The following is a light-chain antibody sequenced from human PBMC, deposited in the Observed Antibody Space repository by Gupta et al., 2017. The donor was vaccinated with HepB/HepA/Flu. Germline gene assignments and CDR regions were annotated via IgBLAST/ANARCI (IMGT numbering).Light chain of an antibody. J-gene: IGKJ5*01. CDR2: KVS. V-gene: IGKV2D-30*01. Sequence: GVIAQSALSLPVTLGQPASISCRSSQSLVYSDGNTNLNWFQQRTGQYPRRLIYKVSNWDSGVTDRFSGSGSGTDFTLKISRVEAEDVGVYYCMQGTHWFMITFGQGTRLEIK. CDR1: QSLVYSDGNTN. CDR3: MQGTHWFMIT.